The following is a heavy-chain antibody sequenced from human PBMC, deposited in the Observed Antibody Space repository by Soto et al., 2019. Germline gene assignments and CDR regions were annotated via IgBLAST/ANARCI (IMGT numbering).Heavy chain of an antibody. J-gene: IGHJ5*02. Sequence: EVQLLESGGGLVQPGGSLRLSCAASGFTFSSYAMSWVRQAPGKRVEWVSAISGSGGSTYYADSAKGRFTISRDNSTNTLDLQMNSRRAADTAVYYCAKAGYCSGGSCLKAVPWGQGTLVTCSS. CDR3: AKAGYCSGGSCLKAVP. V-gene: IGHV3-23*01. CDR1: GFTFSSYA. CDR2: ISGSGGST. D-gene: IGHD2-15*01.